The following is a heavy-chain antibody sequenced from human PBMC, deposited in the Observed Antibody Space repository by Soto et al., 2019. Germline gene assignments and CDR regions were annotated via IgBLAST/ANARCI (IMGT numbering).Heavy chain of an antibody. CDR3: XXXXIEGPIDY. V-gene: IGHV4-28*01. CDR1: GYSISSSNW. CDR2: IYYSGTT. Sequence: QVQLQESGPGLVKPSDTLSLTCAVSGYSISSSNWWGWIRQPPGQGLEWIGYIYYSGTTYYNPSPXXXXXXSVDTSXIQFSXXXXXXTXVDTXVYXXXXXXIEGPIDYWGQGTLVTVSS. J-gene: IGHJ4*02.